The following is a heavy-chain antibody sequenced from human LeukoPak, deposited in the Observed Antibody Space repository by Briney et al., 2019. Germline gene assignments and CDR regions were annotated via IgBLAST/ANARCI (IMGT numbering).Heavy chain of an antibody. CDR2: IYQSGST. D-gene: IGHD1-7*01. CDR1: GGSISSGGYY. Sequence: SQTLSLTCTVSGGSISSGGYYWSWIRQPPGKGLEWIGYIYQSGSTYYTPSLESRVTISVDRSKNQFSLRLSSVTAADTAVYYCARERWNYRKYYFDYWGQGTLVTVSS. CDR3: ARERWNYRKYYFDY. V-gene: IGHV4-30-2*01. J-gene: IGHJ4*02.